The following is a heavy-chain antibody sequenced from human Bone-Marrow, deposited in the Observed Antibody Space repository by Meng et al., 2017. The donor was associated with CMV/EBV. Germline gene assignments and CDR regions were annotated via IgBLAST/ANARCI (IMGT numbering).Heavy chain of an antibody. Sequence: GESLKISCAASGFTFSSYSMNWVRQAPGKGLEWVSSISSSSSYIYYADSVKGRFTISRDNAKNSLYLQMNSLRAEDTAVYYCARYGVIGYYYYGMDVWGQGTRVTVSS. CDR2: ISSSSSYI. V-gene: IGHV3-21*01. J-gene: IGHJ6*02. CDR3: ARYGVIGYYYYGMDV. D-gene: IGHD3-16*02. CDR1: GFTFSSYS.